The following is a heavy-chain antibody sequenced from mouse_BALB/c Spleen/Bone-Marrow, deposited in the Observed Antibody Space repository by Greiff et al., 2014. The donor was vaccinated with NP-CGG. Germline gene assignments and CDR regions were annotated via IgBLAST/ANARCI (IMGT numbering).Heavy chain of an antibody. Sequence: VQRVESGSVLVRPGASVKLSCKASGYTFTSSWMHWAKQRPGQGLEWIGEIHPNSGNTNYNEKFKGKATLTVDTSSSTAYVDLSGLTSEDSAVYYCARIYYGNFYALDYWGQGTSVTVSS. D-gene: IGHD2-1*01. CDR2: IHPNSGNT. CDR1: GYTFTSSW. V-gene: IGHV1S130*01. CDR3: ARIYYGNFYALDY. J-gene: IGHJ4*01.